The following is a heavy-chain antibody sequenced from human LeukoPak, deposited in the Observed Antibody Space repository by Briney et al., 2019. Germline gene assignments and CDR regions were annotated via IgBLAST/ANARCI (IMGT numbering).Heavy chain of an antibody. CDR3: AKVYYYDSSGYSFYYYYYMDV. Sequence: GGSLRLSCAASGFTFSSYGMHWVRQAPGKGLEWVAFIRYDGSNKYYADSVKGRFTISRDNSKNTLCLQMNSLRAEDTAVYYCAKVYYYDSSGYSFYYYYYMDVWGKGTTVTISS. V-gene: IGHV3-30*02. CDR1: GFTFSSYG. D-gene: IGHD3-22*01. J-gene: IGHJ6*03. CDR2: IRYDGSNK.